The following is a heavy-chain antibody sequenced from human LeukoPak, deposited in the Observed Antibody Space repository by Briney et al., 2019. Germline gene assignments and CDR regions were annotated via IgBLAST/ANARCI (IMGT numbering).Heavy chain of an antibody. J-gene: IGHJ2*01. CDR2: IIPILGIA. V-gene: IGHV1-69*04. D-gene: IGHD2-21*02. CDR3: ARDAFTAYCGGDCYSWPYWYFDL. CDR1: GGTFSSYA. Sequence: SVKVSCKASGGTFSSYAISWVRQAPGQGLEWMGRIIPILGIANYAQKFQGRVTITAAKSTSTAYMELSSLRFEDTAVYYCARDAFTAYCGGDCYSWPYWYFDLWGRGTLVTVSS.